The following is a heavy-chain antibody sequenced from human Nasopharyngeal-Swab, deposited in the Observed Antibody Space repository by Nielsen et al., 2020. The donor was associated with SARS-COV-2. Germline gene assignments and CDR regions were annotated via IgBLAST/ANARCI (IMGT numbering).Heavy chain of an antibody. CDR1: GFTVSSNY. V-gene: IGHV3-66*01. Sequence: LSLTCAASGFTVSSNYMSWVRQAPGKGLEWVSVIYSGGSTYYADSVKGRFTISRGNSKNTLYLQMNSLRAEDTAVYYCARVGGSSPLDYWGQGTLVTVSS. J-gene: IGHJ4*02. CDR2: IYSGGST. D-gene: IGHD6-13*01. CDR3: ARVGGSSPLDY.